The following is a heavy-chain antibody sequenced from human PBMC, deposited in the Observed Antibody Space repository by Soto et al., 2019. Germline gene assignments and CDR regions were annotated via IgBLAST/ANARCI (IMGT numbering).Heavy chain of an antibody. CDR1: GFTFSSYA. J-gene: IGHJ4*02. Sequence: QVQLVESGGGVVQPGRSLRLSCAASGFTFSSYAMHWVRQTPGKGLEWVAVISYDGSNKYYADSVKGRFTISRDNSKNTLYLQKNSLRAEDTAVYYCARNDDYGPPVDYWGQGTLVTVSS. V-gene: IGHV3-30-3*01. D-gene: IGHD4-17*01. CDR2: ISYDGSNK. CDR3: ARNDDYGPPVDY.